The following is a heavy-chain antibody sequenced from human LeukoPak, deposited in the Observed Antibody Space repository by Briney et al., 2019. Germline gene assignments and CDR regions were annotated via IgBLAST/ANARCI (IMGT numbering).Heavy chain of an antibody. V-gene: IGHV3-9*01. J-gene: IGHJ4*02. Sequence: GRSLRLSCAASGFTFDDYAMHWVRQVPGKGLEWVSGISWNSGMMGYADSVEGRFSIYRDNAKNSLYLQMDSLRTEDTAFYYCARCTTTGRALDFWGQGTLVTVSS. D-gene: IGHD1-1*01. CDR3: ARCTTTGRALDF. CDR1: GFTFDDYA. CDR2: ISWNSGMM.